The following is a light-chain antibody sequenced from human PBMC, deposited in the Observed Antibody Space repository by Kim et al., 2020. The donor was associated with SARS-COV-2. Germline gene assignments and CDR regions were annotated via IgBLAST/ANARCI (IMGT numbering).Light chain of an antibody. V-gene: IGKV1-5*03. CDR2: KAS. J-gene: IGKJ2*01. CDR3: HQYNSYST. Sequence: LSGAMGDRVTITCRASQTINSWLAWYQQKPGKAPKLLIYKASNLESGVPSRFSGSGSGTEFTLTISSLQPDDFATYYCHQYNSYSTFGQGTKLEI. CDR1: QTINSW.